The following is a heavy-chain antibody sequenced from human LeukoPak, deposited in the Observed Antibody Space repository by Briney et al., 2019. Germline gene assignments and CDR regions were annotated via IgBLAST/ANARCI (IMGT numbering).Heavy chain of an antibody. CDR2: ISHSGST. J-gene: IGHJ6*03. Sequence: PSETLSLTCAVYGGSFSGYYWSWIRQPPGKGLEWIGEISHSGSTNYNPSLKSRVTISVDTSKNQFSLKLSSVTAADTAVYYCAGEARYSYGYRYYYYYMDVWGKGTTVTVSS. V-gene: IGHV4-34*01. D-gene: IGHD5-18*01. CDR3: AGEARYSYGYRYYYYYMDV. CDR1: GGSFSGYY.